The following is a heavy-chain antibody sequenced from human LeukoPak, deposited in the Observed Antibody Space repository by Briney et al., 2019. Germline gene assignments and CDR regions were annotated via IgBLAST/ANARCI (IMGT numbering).Heavy chain of an antibody. V-gene: IGHV3-11*04. CDR3: VRDNPRCCGVIPANIDDY. Sequence: GGSLRLSCAASGFTFSDYYMSWIRQAPGKGLEWVSYINGGGSPIFYADSVRGRFTISRDNAKNSLYLQMNSLRAEDTAVYYCVRDNPRCCGVIPANIDDYWGQGTLVTVSS. J-gene: IGHJ4*02. CDR1: GFTFSDYY. D-gene: IGHD2-21*01. CDR2: INGGGSPI.